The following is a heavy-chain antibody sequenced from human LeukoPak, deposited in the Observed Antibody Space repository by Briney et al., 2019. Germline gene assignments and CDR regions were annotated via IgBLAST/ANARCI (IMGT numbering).Heavy chain of an antibody. CDR1: GYTFTSYA. Sequence: GASVKVSCKASGYTFTSYAMHWVRQAPGQRLEWMGWINAGNGNTKYSQKFQGRVTITRDTSASTAYMELSSLRSEDTAVYYCARGSIITMVRGVNGPDYWGQGTLATVSS. J-gene: IGHJ4*02. V-gene: IGHV1-3*01. CDR3: ARGSIITMVRGVNGPDY. CDR2: INAGNGNT. D-gene: IGHD3-10*01.